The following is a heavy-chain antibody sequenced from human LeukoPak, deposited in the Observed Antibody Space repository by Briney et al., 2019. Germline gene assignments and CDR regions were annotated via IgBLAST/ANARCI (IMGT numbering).Heavy chain of an antibody. D-gene: IGHD6-6*01. V-gene: IGHV3-21*01. CDR3: ARSPWQLVLGWFDP. J-gene: IGHJ5*02. Sequence: GGSLRLSCAASGFTFSSYAMSWVRQAPGKGLEWVSSISSSSSYIYYADSVKGRFTISRDNAKNSLYLQMNSLRAEDTAVYYCARSPWQLVLGWFDPWGQGTLVTVSS. CDR2: ISSSSSYI. CDR1: GFTFSSYA.